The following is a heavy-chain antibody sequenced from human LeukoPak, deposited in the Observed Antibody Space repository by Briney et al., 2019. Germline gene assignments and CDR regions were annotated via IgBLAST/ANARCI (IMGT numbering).Heavy chain of an antibody. D-gene: IGHD7-27*01. V-gene: IGHV4-39*06. Sequence: SETLCLTCTVSGASISSSIYYWSWIRQPPGKGLEWIVSAYYTGGTYYNPSRSRRAPSSVETPRNQFILKLTSVTAAARLVYFCARVGHYGNWGTQWFDPWGRGNLVPVS. CDR1: GASISSSIYY. CDR3: ARVGHYGNWGTQWFDP. CDR2: AYYTGGT. J-gene: IGHJ5*02.